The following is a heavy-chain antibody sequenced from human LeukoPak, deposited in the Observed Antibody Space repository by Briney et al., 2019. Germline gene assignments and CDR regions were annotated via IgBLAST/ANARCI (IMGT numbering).Heavy chain of an antibody. CDR3: ASGNIVGSSGYYYYYFDY. CDR1: GGTLSSYA. CDR2: IIPIFGTA. D-gene: IGHD3-22*01. V-gene: IGHV1-69*05. J-gene: IGHJ4*02. Sequence: SVKVSCKASGGTLSSYAISWVRQAPGQGLEWMGGIIPIFGTANYAQKFQGRVTITTDESTSTAYMELSSLRSEDTAVYYCASGNIVGSSGYYYYYFDYWGQGTLVTVSS.